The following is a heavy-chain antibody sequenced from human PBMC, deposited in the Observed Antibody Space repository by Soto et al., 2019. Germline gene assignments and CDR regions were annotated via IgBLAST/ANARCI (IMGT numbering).Heavy chain of an antibody. J-gene: IGHJ3*02. D-gene: IGHD4-17*01. V-gene: IGHV3-30*18. CDR1: GFTFSSYG. Sequence: PGGSLRLSCAASGFTFSSYGMHWVRQAPGKGLEWVAVISYDGSNKYYADSVKGRFTISRDNSKNTLYPQMNSLRAEDTAVYYCAKDMMTTVTTWFAFDIWGQGTMVTVSS. CDR3: AKDMMTTVTTWFAFDI. CDR2: ISYDGSNK.